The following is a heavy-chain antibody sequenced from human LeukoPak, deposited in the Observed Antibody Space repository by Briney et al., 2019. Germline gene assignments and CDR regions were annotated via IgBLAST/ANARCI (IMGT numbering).Heavy chain of an antibody. CDR2: IYYSGST. CDR3: ARESLTWLQSRTSWFDP. V-gene: IGHV4-34*01. Sequence: SETLSLTCAVYGGSFSGYYRSWIRQPPGKGLEWIGTIYYSGSTYYNPSLKSRVTISVDSSKNQFSLRLSSVTAADTAVYYCARESLTWLQSRTSWFDPWGQGTLVTVSS. CDR1: GGSFSGYY. D-gene: IGHD5-24*01. J-gene: IGHJ5*02.